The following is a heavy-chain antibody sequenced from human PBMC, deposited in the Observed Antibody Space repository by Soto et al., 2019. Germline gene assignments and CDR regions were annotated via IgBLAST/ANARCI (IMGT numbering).Heavy chain of an antibody. CDR3: ASITAMVPHLDY. J-gene: IGHJ4*02. V-gene: IGHV4-39*01. CDR2: IYYSGST. D-gene: IGHD5-18*01. CDR1: GGSISSSNYY. Sequence: QLQLQESGPGLVKPSETLSLTCTVSGGSISSSNYYWGWIRQPPGKGLEWIGTIYYSGSTYYNPSLKSRVTISVDTSENQFSLKLSSVTAADTAVYYCASITAMVPHLDYWGQGTLVTVSS.